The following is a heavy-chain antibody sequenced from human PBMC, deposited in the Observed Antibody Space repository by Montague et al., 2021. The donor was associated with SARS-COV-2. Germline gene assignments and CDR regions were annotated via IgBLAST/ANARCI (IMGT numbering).Heavy chain of an antibody. D-gene: IGHD3-3*01. V-gene: IGHV4-31*03. CDR3: ARVLSHRAIFGVVIIYGFDV. CDR2: IYYSGST. CDR1: GGSISSGGYY. J-gene: IGHJ6*02. Sequence: TLSLTCTVSGGSISSGGYYWSWIRQHPGKGLEWIGYIYYSGSTYYNPSLKSRVTISVDTSKNQFSLKLSSVTAADTAVYYCARVLSHRAIFGVVIIYGFDVWGQGTTVTVSS.